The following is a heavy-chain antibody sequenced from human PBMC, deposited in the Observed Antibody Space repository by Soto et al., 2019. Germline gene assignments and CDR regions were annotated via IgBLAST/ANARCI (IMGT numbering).Heavy chain of an antibody. CDR3: AREIAARNQNWFDP. J-gene: IGHJ5*02. Sequence: ASVKVSCKASGYTFTGYYMHWVRRAPGQGLEWMGWINPNSGGTNYAQKFQGRATMTRDTSISTAYMELSRLRSDDTAVYYCAREIAARNQNWFDPWGQGTLVTVSS. V-gene: IGHV1-2*02. CDR1: GYTFTGYY. D-gene: IGHD6-6*01. CDR2: INPNSGGT.